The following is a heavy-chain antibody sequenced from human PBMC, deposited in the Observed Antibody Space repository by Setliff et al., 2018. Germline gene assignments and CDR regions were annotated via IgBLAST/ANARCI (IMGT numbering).Heavy chain of an antibody. Sequence: SGPTLVNPTQTLTLTCTFSGFSLSTSGVGVGWIRQPPGKALEWLALIYWDDDKRCSPSLKSRLTITKDTSKNQVVLTMTNMDPVDTATYYCAHRRGDYYDSSGYYYDYWGQGTLVTVSS. CDR3: AHRRGDYYDSSGYYYDY. CDR2: IYWDDDK. D-gene: IGHD3-22*01. V-gene: IGHV2-5*02. CDR1: GFSLSTSGVG. J-gene: IGHJ4*02.